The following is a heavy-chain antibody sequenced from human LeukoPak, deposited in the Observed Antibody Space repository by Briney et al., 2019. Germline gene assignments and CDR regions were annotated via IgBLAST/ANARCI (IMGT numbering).Heavy chain of an antibody. D-gene: IGHD6-19*01. V-gene: IGHV4-34*01. Sequence: SETLSLTCAVYGGSFSGYYWSWIRQPPGKGLEWIGEINHSGSTNYNPSLKSRVTISVDTSKNQFCLKLSSVTAADTAVYYCARVSSGWGYYYYYYYMDVWGKGTTVTVSS. CDR1: GGSFSGYY. CDR3: ARVSSGWGYYYYYYYMDV. CDR2: INHSGST. J-gene: IGHJ6*03.